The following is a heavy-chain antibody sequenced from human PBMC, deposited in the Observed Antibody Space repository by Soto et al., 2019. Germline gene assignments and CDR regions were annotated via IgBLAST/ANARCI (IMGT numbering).Heavy chain of an antibody. D-gene: IGHD3-10*01. CDR1: GGTFSSYT. CDR3: ARAYSTMVRGVGNDY. CDR2: IIPILGMA. V-gene: IGHV1-69*02. Sequence: QVQLVQSGAEVKKPGSSVKVSCKASGGTFSSYTISWVRQAPGQGLEWMGRIIPILGMANYAQKFQGRVTITADKSTSTAYMELSSLSSEDTAVYYCARAYSTMVRGVGNDYWGQGTLVTVSS. J-gene: IGHJ4*02.